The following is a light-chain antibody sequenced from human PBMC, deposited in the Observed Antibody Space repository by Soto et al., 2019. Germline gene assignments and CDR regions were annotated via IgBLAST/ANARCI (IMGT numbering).Light chain of an antibody. CDR3: QQSFSIPFT. CDR1: QRIGDS. J-gene: IGKJ2*01. Sequence: DIQMTQSPASLAAIVGDRVTITCRASQRIGDSLNWYQKKEGAAPKLLIFSASTLQRGAPSRFHGSGSGIDFTLTISGLQPEDFATYFCQQSFSIPFTFGQGTKLEMK. V-gene: IGKV1-39*01. CDR2: SAS.